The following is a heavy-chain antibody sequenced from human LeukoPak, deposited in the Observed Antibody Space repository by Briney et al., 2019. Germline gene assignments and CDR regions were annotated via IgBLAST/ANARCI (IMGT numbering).Heavy chain of an antibody. J-gene: IGHJ4*02. V-gene: IGHV3-23*01. CDR2: ISGSGGST. D-gene: IGHD2-2*01. CDR1: GFTFSSYA. CDR3: AKTGCSSTSCYSGTEGY. Sequence: GGSLRLSCAASGFTFSSYAMSWVRQAPGKGLEWVSAISGSGGSTYYADSVKGRFTISRDNSKNTLYLQMNSLRAEDTAVYYCAKTGCSSTSCYSGTEGYWGQGTLVTVSS.